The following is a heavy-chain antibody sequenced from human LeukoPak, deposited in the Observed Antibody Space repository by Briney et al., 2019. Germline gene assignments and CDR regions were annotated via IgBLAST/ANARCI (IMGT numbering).Heavy chain of an antibody. D-gene: IGHD1-14*01. Sequence: AGGSLRLSCAASRFNFNSFVMGWVRQPPGKGLEWVSSISTSSGYIFYADSLKGRVTISRDNAKNSLYLQMNSLRAEDTAVYYCVRGKKPGWDMSHFDYWGQGILVTVSS. CDR3: VRGKKPGWDMSHFDY. V-gene: IGHV3-21*06. J-gene: IGHJ4*02. CDR2: ISTSSGYI. CDR1: RFNFNSFV.